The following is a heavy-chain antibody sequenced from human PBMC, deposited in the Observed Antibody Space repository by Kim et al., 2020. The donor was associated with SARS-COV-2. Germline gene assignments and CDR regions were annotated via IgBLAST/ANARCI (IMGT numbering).Heavy chain of an antibody. CDR2: ISGSGGST. Sequence: GVSLRLSCAASGFTFSSYAMSWVRQAPGKGLEWVLAISGSGGSTYYADSVKGRFTISRDNSKNTLYLQMNSLRAEDTAVYYCAKDICSSTSCYGYYYYYGMDVWGQGTTVTVSS. CDR1: GFTFSSYA. J-gene: IGHJ6*02. D-gene: IGHD2-2*01. V-gene: IGHV3-23*01. CDR3: AKDICSSTSCYGYYYYYGMDV.